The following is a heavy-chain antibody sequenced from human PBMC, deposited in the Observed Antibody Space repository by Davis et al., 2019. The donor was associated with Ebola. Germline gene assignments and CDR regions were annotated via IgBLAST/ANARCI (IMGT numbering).Heavy chain of an antibody. CDR3: ARDRRTTSLPNRFDP. CDR1: GGSISSGSYY. Sequence: PSETLSLTCTVSGGSISSGSYYWSWIRQPAGKGLEWIGRIYTSGSTNYNPSLKSRVTMSVDTSKNQFSLKLSSVTAADTAVYYCARDRRTTSLPNRFDPWGQGTLVTVSS. J-gene: IGHJ5*02. CDR2: IYTSGST. V-gene: IGHV4-61*02. D-gene: IGHD4-17*01.